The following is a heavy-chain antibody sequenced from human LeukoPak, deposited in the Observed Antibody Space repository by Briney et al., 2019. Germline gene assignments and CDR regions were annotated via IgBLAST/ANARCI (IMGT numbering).Heavy chain of an antibody. CDR3: ARTPEYFDWFDP. D-gene: IGHD3-9*01. V-gene: IGHV4-34*01. J-gene: IGHJ5*02. CDR1: GGSFSGYY. Sequence: SETLSLTCAVYGGSFSGYYWSWIRQPPGKGLEWIGEINHSGSTNYNPSLKSRVTISVDTSKNQFSLKLSSVTAADTAVYYCARTPEYFDWFDPWGQGTLVTVSS. CDR2: INHSGST.